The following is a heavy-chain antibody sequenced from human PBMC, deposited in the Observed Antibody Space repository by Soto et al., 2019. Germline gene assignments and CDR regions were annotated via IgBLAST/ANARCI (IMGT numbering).Heavy chain of an antibody. CDR2: IYPDDSDT. V-gene: IGHV5-51*01. J-gene: IGHJ6*02. CDR3: ARPLTSGGPMKYYYDMDI. Sequence: PGESLKISCQGSGYSFSNYWIGWVRQMPGKGLEWMGIIYPDDSDTRYSPSFQGQVTISADKSISAVYLQWSSLRTSDTATYYCARPLTSGGPMKYYYDMDIWGPGTTVTVSS. CDR1: GYSFSNYW. D-gene: IGHD3-9*01.